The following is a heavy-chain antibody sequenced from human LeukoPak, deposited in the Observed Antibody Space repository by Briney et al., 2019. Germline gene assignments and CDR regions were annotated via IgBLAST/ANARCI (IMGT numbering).Heavy chain of an antibody. Sequence: ASVKVSCKVSGYTLTELSMHWVRQAPGKGLEWMGGFDPEDGETIYAQKFQGRVTMTEDTSTDTAYMELSSLRSEDTAVYYCAGRPDSSGYELFDYWGQGTLVTVSS. CDR2: FDPEDGET. D-gene: IGHD3-22*01. CDR3: AGRPDSSGYELFDY. J-gene: IGHJ4*02. V-gene: IGHV1-24*01. CDR1: GYTLTELS.